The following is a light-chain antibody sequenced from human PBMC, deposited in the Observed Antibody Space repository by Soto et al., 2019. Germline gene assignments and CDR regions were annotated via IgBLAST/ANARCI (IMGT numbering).Light chain of an antibody. J-gene: IGKJ2*01. V-gene: IGKV1-5*01. CDR2: DVS. Sequence: DIQMTQSPSTLSASVGDRVTITCRASQTISSPLAWYQQQPGKAPKLLIYDVSTLKRGVPSRFSGSRSGTEFTLSISSLQPDDFATYYCQQYHTFSYTFGQGTSLESK. CDR3: QQYHTFSYT. CDR1: QTISSP.